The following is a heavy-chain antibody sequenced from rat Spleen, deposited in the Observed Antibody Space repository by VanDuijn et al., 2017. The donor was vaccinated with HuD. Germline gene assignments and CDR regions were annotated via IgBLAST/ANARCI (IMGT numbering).Heavy chain of an antibody. Sequence: EVQLVESGGGLVQPGRSLKLSCAASGFTFSDYNMAWVRQAPKKGLEWVATISYDGSSTYYRDSVKGRFTISRDNAKSTLYLQMDSLRSEDTASYYCARHHYDGYYHGPVFGVMDAWGQGASVSVSS. D-gene: IGHD1-12*03. J-gene: IGHJ4*01. CDR2: ISYDGSST. CDR1: GFTFSDYN. CDR3: ARHHYDGYYHGPVFGVMDA. V-gene: IGHV5-7*01.